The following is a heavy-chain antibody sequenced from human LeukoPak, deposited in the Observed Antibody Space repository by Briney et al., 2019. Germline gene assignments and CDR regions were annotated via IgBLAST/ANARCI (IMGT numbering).Heavy chain of an antibody. Sequence: GGSLRPSCAASGFTFSCYAMSWVRQAPGKGLEWVSAISGSGGSTYYADSVKGRFTISRDNSKNTLYLQMNSLRAEDTAVYYCAKDLPDDYDFWSGYFDYWGQGTLVTVSS. D-gene: IGHD3-3*01. CDR3: AKDLPDDYDFWSGYFDY. V-gene: IGHV3-23*01. J-gene: IGHJ4*02. CDR2: ISGSGGST. CDR1: GFTFSCYA.